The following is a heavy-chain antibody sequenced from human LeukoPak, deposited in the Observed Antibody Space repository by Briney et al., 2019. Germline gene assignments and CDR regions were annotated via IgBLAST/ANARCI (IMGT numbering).Heavy chain of an antibody. V-gene: IGHV3-48*03. J-gene: IGHJ4*02. Sequence: GGSLRLSCAASGFTFSNYEMHWVRQAPGKGLEWVSYISSSGSDIYYADSVKGRFTIFRDNAKNSLYLQMNSLRAEDTAVCYCARDRDSSSWSSRRVGDYFDYWGQGTLVTVSS. CDR3: ARDRDSSSWSSRRVGDYFDY. D-gene: IGHD6-13*01. CDR2: ISSSGSDI. CDR1: GFTFSNYE.